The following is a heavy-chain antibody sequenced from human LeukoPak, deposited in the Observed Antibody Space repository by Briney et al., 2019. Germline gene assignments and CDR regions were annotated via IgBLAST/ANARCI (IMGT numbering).Heavy chain of an antibody. CDR3: ARGYFGGWYFGY. J-gene: IGHJ4*02. Sequence: PSETLSLTCTVSGGSISSGDYYWSWIRQPPGKGLEWIGYIYYSGSTYYNPSLKSRVTISVDTSKNQFSLKLSSVTAADTAVYYCARGYFGGWYFGYWGQGTLVTVSS. CDR2: IYYSGST. V-gene: IGHV4-30-4*01. D-gene: IGHD6-19*01. CDR1: GGSISSGDYY.